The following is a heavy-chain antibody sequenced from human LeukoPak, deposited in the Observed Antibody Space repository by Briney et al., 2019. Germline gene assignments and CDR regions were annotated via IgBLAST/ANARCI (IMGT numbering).Heavy chain of an antibody. J-gene: IGHJ4*02. D-gene: IGHD3-9*01. CDR2: IYYSGST. Sequence: SETLSLTCTVSGGSVSSSIYYWGWIRQPPGKGLEWIGSIYYSGSTSYNPSLKSRVTISVDTSKNQFSLKLTSVTDADTAVYYCASRNDILTGYVFDFWGQETLVTVSS. V-gene: IGHV4-39*01. CDR1: GGSVSSSIYY. CDR3: ASRNDILTGYVFDF.